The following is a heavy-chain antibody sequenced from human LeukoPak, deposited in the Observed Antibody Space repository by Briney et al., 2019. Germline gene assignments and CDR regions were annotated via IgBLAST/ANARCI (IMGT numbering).Heavy chain of an antibody. CDR3: TRGHRSSSSFFAY. CDR2: ISCPGDDT. Sequence: GGSLRLSCAAFSVFAMSWVRQAPGQGLEWVSAISCPGDDTYYADSVKGRFTISRDNSQNTLYLQMNSLSSEDTALYYCTRGHRSSSSFFAYWSQGTLVTLSS. D-gene: IGHD6-19*01. J-gene: IGHJ4*02. CDR1: SVFA. V-gene: IGHV3-23*01.